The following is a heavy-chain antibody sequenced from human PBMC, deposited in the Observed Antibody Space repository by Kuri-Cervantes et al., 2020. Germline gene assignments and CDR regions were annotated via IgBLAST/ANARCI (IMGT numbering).Heavy chain of an antibody. CDR2: IKVDGSEK. J-gene: IGHJ4*02. Sequence: GESLKISCTASGFTFGDYAMSWVRQAPGKGLEWVANIKVDGSEKNYLDSVKGRFTISRDNAKSSVYLQVNSLRADDTAVYYCARGYSYPSSGFDCWGQGTLVTVSS. D-gene: IGHD5-18*01. CDR3: ARGYSYPSSGFDC. CDR1: GFTFGDYA. V-gene: IGHV3-7*01.